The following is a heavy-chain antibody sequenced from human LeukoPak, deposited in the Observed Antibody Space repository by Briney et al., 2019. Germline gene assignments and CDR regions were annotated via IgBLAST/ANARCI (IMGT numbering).Heavy chain of an antibody. D-gene: IGHD6-19*01. CDR3: ALLAVASDFDY. J-gene: IGHJ4*02. CDR2: IASSGTPR. V-gene: IGHV3-48*03. CDR1: GFPFSIYE. Sequence: GGSLRLSCAVSGFPFSIYEMNWVRQAPGKGLEWVSNIASSGTPRYYADSVKGRFSISRDNAKNSLYLQMNSLRVEDTAVYYCALLAVASDFDYWGQGDLVTVSS.